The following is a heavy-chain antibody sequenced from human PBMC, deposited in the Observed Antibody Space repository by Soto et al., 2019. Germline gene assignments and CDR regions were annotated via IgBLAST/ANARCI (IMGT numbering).Heavy chain of an antibody. J-gene: IGHJ4*02. CDR1: GGSFSGHY. CDR2: INHSGST. V-gene: IGHV4-34*01. Sequence: SETLSLTCAVYGGSFSGHYWSLLRQPPGKGLEWIGEINHSGSTNYNPSLKSRVTISLDTSKNQISLKLNSVTAADTAVYYCARNRYCSTTSCYRVDYWGQGTLVTVSS. D-gene: IGHD2-2*02. CDR3: ARNRYCSTTSCYRVDY.